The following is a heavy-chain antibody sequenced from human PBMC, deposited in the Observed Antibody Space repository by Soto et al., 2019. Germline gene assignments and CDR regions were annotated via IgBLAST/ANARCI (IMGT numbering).Heavy chain of an antibody. CDR3: ARDREDIVVVPAAMGDAFDI. Sequence: SGGSLRLSCAASGFTFSSYSMNWVRQAPGKGLEWVSSISSSSSYIYYADSVKGRFTISRDNAKNSLYLQMNSLRAEDTAVYYCARDREDIVVVPAAMGDAFDIWGQGTMVTVSS. CDR2: ISSSSSYI. D-gene: IGHD2-2*01. V-gene: IGHV3-21*01. CDR1: GFTFSSYS. J-gene: IGHJ3*02.